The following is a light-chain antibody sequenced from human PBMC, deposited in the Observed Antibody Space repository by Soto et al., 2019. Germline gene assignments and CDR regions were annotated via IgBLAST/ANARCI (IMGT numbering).Light chain of an antibody. CDR1: QSISIW. J-gene: IGKJ1*01. V-gene: IGKV1-5*03. CDR2: KAS. Sequence: DLQMTQSPSTLSASVGARVTITCRASQSISIWLAWYQQKPGKAPKILIYKASSLESGVPSRFSGSGSGTEFTLTISSLQPDDFATYYCQQYSTYTPRTFGQGTKVDIK. CDR3: QQYSTYTPRT.